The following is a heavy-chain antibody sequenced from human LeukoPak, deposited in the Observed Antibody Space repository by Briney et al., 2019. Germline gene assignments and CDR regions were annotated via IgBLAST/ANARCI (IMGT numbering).Heavy chain of an antibody. CDR3: ATLKKITMIVVVIAYFDY. CDR1: GFTLDDYA. V-gene: IGHV3-9*01. Sequence: GRSLRLSCAASGFTLDDYAMHWVRQAPGKGLEWVSGISWNSGSIGYADSVKGRFTISRDNAKNSLYLQMNSLRSEDTAVYYCATLKKITMIVVVIAYFDYWGRGTLVTVSS. D-gene: IGHD3-22*01. J-gene: IGHJ4*02. CDR2: ISWNSGSI.